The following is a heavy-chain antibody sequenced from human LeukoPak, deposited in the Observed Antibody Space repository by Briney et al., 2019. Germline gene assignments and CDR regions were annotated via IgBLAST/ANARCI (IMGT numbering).Heavy chain of an antibody. Sequence: PGGSLRLSCAASGFTFSSYGMSWVRQAPGKGLEWVSAISGSGGSTYYADSVKGRFTISRDNSKNTLHLQMNSLRAEDTAVYYCAKDQGYDYVWGSYRPPAGFDYWGQGTLVTVSS. D-gene: IGHD3-16*02. CDR1: GFTFSSYG. V-gene: IGHV3-23*01. J-gene: IGHJ4*02. CDR2: ISGSGGST. CDR3: AKDQGYDYVWGSYRPPAGFDY.